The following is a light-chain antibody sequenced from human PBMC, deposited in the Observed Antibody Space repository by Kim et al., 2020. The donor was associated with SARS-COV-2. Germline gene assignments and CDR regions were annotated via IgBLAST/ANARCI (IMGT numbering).Light chain of an antibody. V-gene: IGLV6-57*04. Sequence: NFMLTQPHSVSESPGKTVTISCTRSSGSIASNYVQWYQQRPGSAPTIVIYEDNQRPSGVPDRFSGSIDSSSNSASLTISGLKTEDEADYYCQSHDNSNVVFGGGTQLTVL. CDR3: QSHDNSNVV. CDR2: EDN. J-gene: IGLJ2*01. CDR1: SGSIASNY.